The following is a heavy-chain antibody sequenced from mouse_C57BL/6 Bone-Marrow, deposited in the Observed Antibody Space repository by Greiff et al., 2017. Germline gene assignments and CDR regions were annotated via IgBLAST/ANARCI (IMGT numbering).Heavy chain of an antibody. Sequence: QVQLQQSGPGLVQPSQSLSITCTVSGFSLTSYGVHWVRQSLGKGLEWLGVIWSGGSTDYNAAFISRLSISKDNYKSQVFFKMYSLQADDTAIYYCARNMRCLLLFAYWGQGTLVTVSA. CDR1: GFSLTSYG. J-gene: IGHJ3*01. D-gene: IGHD2-3*01. CDR2: IWSGGST. V-gene: IGHV2-2*01. CDR3: ARNMRCLLLFAY.